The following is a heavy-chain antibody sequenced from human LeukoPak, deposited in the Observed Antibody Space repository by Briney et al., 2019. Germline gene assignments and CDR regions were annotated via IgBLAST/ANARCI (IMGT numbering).Heavy chain of an antibody. D-gene: IGHD3-9*01. CDR2: IIPIFGTP. Sequence: GASVKVSCKASGGSFSNYDITWVRQAPGQGLEWMGGIIPIFGTPNYAQKFQGRVTITADESTTTAYMELSSLRSEDTAVYYCARSPHILTGENFDYWGQGTLLTVSS. J-gene: IGHJ4*02. CDR3: ARSPHILTGENFDY. V-gene: IGHV1-69*13. CDR1: GGSFSNYD.